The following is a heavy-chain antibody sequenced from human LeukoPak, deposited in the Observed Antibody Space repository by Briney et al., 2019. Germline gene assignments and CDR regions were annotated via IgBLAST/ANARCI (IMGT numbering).Heavy chain of an antibody. J-gene: IGHJ4*02. CDR3: ARTWGGYYIDY. V-gene: IGHV4-34*01. Sequence: ASETLSLTCAVYGGSFSGCYWSWIRQPPGKGLEWIGEINHSGSTNYNPSLKSRVTISVDTSKNQFSLKLSSVTAADTAVYYCARTWGGYYIDYWGQGTLVTVSS. CDR1: GGSFSGCY. D-gene: IGHD3-16*01. CDR2: INHSGST.